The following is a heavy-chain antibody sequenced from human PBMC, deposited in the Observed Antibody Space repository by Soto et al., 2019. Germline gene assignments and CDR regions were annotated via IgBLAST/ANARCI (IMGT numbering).Heavy chain of an antibody. CDR3: WPLDKTSLPPLDS. CDR2: TIPAFGTA. V-gene: IGHV1-69*06. CDR1: GAGDTFSNYG. J-gene: IGHJ4*02. Sequence: QVHLVQSGAEVKSPGSAVKVSCKVSGAGDTFSNYGLNWMRQAPGQGLEWMGGTIPAFGTANYAQKFQGRVTLTADTSTTAAYMELSSLRSDDTAVYYCWPLDKTSLPPLDSWGQGTLDSFSS.